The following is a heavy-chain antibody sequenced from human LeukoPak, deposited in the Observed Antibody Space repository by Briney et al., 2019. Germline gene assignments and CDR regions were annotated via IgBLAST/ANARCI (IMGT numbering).Heavy chain of an antibody. J-gene: IGHJ4*02. CDR2: ISSSSSYI. CDR1: GFSFMNAW. D-gene: IGHD6-19*01. V-gene: IGHV3-21*01. CDR3: AREEQWLVSAIDY. Sequence: PGGSLRLSCAASGFSFMNAWMNWVRQAPGKGLEWVSSISSSSSYIYYADSVKGRFTISRDNAKNSLYLQMNSLRAEDTAVYYCAREEQWLVSAIDYWGQGTLVTVSS.